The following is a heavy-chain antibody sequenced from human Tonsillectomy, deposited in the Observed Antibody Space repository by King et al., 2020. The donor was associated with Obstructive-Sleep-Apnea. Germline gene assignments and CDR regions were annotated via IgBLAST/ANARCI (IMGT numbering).Heavy chain of an antibody. CDR2: INHSGST. J-gene: IGHJ6*02. CDR3: ARIVRPDA. Sequence: VQLQQWGAGLLKPSETLSLTCAVYGGSFSGYYWSWIRQPLGKGLEWIGEINHSGSTNYNPSPKSRVIISVDTSKNQFSLNQSSVTAADTAVYYCARIVRPDAWGQGTTVTVSS. D-gene: IGHD2-21*01. V-gene: IGHV4-34*01. CDR1: GGSFSGYY.